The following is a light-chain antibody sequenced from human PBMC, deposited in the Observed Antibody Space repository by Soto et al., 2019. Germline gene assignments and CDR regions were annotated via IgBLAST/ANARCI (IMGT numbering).Light chain of an antibody. V-gene: IGLV1-44*01. J-gene: IGLJ2*01. Sequence: QSVLTQPPSASGTPGQRVTISCSGSSSNIGSNPVNWYQQLPGPAPKLLIYSNNQRPSGVPDRFSGSKSGTSASLAISALQSEDEADYYCAAWDSSLNAHLLFGGGTKLTVL. CDR2: SNN. CDR1: SSNIGSNP. CDR3: AAWDSSLNAHLL.